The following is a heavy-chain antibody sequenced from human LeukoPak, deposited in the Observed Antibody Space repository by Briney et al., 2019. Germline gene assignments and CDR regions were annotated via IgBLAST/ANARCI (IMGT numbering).Heavy chain of an antibody. J-gene: IGHJ4*02. Sequence: GSSVKVSCKASGGTFSSYGFSWVRQAPGQGLEWMGGIIPIFGTTNYAQKFQGRVTITADESTSTAYMDLSSLRSEDTAVYYCATNPRDGDFFDYWGQGTLVTVSS. CDR3: ATNPRDGDFFDY. D-gene: IGHD5-24*01. CDR2: IIPIFGTT. CDR1: GGTFSSYG. V-gene: IGHV1-69*01.